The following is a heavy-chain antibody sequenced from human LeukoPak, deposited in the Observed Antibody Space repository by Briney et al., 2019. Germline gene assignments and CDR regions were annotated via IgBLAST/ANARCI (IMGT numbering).Heavy chain of an antibody. Sequence: KPGGSLRLSCAASGFTFSDYSMNWVRQAPGKGLEDLSYINSDGKTTWYADSVKGRFTASRDNAKNSLYLQMNSLRVEDTAVYYCARAYCSSTSCQNWFDPWGQGTLVTVSS. J-gene: IGHJ5*02. V-gene: IGHV3-48*01. CDR2: INSDGKTT. CDR1: GFTFSDYS. D-gene: IGHD2-2*01. CDR3: ARAYCSSTSCQNWFDP.